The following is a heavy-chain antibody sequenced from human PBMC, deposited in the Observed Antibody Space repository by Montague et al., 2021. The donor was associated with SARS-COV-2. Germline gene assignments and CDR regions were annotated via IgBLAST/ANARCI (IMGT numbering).Heavy chain of an antibody. CDR2: IYYTGST. J-gene: IGHJ4*02. V-gene: IGHV4-61*01. CDR1: GGSVSSGSYY. CDR3: ARISGITSWYYDY. Sequence: SETLSPTCTASGGSVSSGSYYWSWIRQPPGKGLQSIGYIYYTGSTNYNPSLQSRVTISVDSSKNQFSVRLSSVTAADTAVYYCARISGITSWYYDYWGQGTLVTVSS. D-gene: IGHD1-14*01.